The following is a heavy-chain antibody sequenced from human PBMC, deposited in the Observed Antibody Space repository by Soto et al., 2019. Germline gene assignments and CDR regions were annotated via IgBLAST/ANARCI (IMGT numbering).Heavy chain of an antibody. CDR1: GGSVNSASYY. J-gene: IGHJ4*02. CDR2: IYYTGSA. V-gene: IGHV4-39*01. CDR3: ASLTRYDFWSPYGVIDQ. Sequence: PSETLSLTCTVSGGSVNSASYYWGWIRQPPGKGLERIGNIYYTGSASYNPSLKSRVTLSVDTSKNQFSLKLSSVTAADTAVYYCASLTRYDFWSPYGVIDQWGQGXLVTVPS. D-gene: IGHD3-3*01.